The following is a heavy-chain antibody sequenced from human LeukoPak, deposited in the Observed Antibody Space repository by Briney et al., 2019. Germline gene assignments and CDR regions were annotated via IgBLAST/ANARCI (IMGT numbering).Heavy chain of an antibody. D-gene: IGHD2-21*02. V-gene: IGHV4-59*01. J-gene: IGHJ4*02. CDR2: IYYSGST. CDR1: GGSISSYY. CDR3: AGRDPPGLRDY. Sequence: SETLSLTCTVSGGSISSYYWSWIRQPPGKGLEWIVYIYYSGSTNYNPSLKSRVTISVDTSKNQFSLKLSSVTAADTAVYYCAGRDPPGLRDYWGQGTLVTVSS.